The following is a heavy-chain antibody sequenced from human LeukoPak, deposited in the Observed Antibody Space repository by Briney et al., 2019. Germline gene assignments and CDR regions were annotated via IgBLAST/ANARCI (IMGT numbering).Heavy chain of an antibody. CDR3: ARGVARSSKFHFSYYFDY. D-gene: IGHD6-6*01. Sequence: SETLSLTCTVSGGSISSSSYYWGWIRQPPGKGLEWIGSIYHSGSTYYNPSLKSRVTISVDTSKNQFSLKLSSVAAADTAVYYCARGVARSSKFHFSYYFDYWGQGTLVTVSS. CDR2: IYHSGST. CDR1: GGSISSSSYY. V-gene: IGHV4-39*07. J-gene: IGHJ4*02.